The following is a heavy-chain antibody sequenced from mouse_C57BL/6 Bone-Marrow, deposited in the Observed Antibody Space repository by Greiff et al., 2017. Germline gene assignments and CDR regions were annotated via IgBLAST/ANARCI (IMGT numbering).Heavy chain of an antibody. J-gene: IGHJ1*03. CDR2: ISGGGGNT. Sequence: EVKLVESGGGLVKPGGSLKLSCAASGFTFSSYTMSWVRQTPEKRLEWVATISGGGGNTYYPDSVKGRFTISRDNAKNTLYLQMSSLMSEDTVLYYCARHGIYYYGRSPGYFDVWGTGTTVTVSS. CDR1: GFTFSSYT. CDR3: ARHGIYYYGRSPGYFDV. D-gene: IGHD1-1*01. V-gene: IGHV5-9*01.